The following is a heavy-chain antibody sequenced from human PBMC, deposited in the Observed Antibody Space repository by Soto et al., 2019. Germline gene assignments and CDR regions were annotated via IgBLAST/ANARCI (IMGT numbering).Heavy chain of an antibody. D-gene: IGHD5-12*01. CDR3: ARVKDGYNPY. J-gene: IGHJ4*02. CDR1: GGSFSGYY. CDR2: INHSGST. V-gene: IGHV4-34*01. Sequence: SETLSLTCVFYGGSFSGYYWSLIRQPPGKGLEWIGEINHSGSTNYNPSLKSRVTISVDTSKNQFSLKLSSVTAADTAVYYCARVKDGYNPYWGQGTLVTVSS.